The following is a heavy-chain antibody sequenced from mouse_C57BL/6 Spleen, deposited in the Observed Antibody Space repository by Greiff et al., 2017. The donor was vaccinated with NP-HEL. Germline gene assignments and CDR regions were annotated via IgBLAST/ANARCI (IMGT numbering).Heavy chain of an antibody. CDR3: ARYSNCAMDY. Sequence: QVQLQQSGAELVRPGTSVKVSCKASGYAFTNYLIEWVKQRPGQGLEWIGVINPGSGGTNYNEKFKGKATLTADKSSSTAYMQLSSLTSDDSAVYFCARYSNCAMDYWGQGPSVTVSS. D-gene: IGHD2-5*01. V-gene: IGHV1-54*01. CDR2: INPGSGGT. J-gene: IGHJ4*01. CDR1: GYAFTNYL.